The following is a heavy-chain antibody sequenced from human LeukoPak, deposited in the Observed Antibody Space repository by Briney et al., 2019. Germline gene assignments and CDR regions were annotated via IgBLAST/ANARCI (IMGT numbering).Heavy chain of an antibody. J-gene: IGHJ4*02. CDR3: ATTIAVADNFDY. V-gene: IGHV4-38-2*01. D-gene: IGHD6-19*01. CDR1: GYSLSSGYY. Sequence: SETLSLTCAVSGYSLSSGYYWGWIRQPPGKRVGWIGSIYHSGSTYYSPSLKGRVTISVDTSKNQFSLKLSSVTAAATAVYYCATTIAVADNFDYWGQGTLVTVSS. CDR2: IYHSGST.